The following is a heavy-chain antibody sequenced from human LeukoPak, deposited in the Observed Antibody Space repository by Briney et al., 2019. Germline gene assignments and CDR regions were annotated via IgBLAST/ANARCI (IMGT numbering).Heavy chain of an antibody. V-gene: IGHV3-53*05. D-gene: IGHD5-18*01. J-gene: IGHJ3*02. CDR3: ARSHVDTDAFDI. CDR1: GFAVDNNY. CDR2: IYYNGSA. Sequence: GGSLRLSCAASGFAVDNNYMSWVRRAPGKGLECVSVIYYNGSANYADSVKGRFTISRDNAKNILFLQMNSLRSEDTAVYYCARSHVDTDAFDIWGQGTMVTVSS.